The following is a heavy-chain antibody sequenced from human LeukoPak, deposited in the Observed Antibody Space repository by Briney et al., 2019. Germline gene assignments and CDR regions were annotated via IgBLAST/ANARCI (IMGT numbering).Heavy chain of an antibody. CDR3: ARDPNDYGDFRGAFDI. J-gene: IGHJ3*02. Sequence: GASVKVSCKASGYTFTSYYMHWVRQAPGQGLEWMGIINPSGGSTSYAQKFQGRVTMTRDTSTSTVYMELSSLRSEDTAVYYCARDPNDYGDFRGAFDIWGQGTMVTVSS. CDR1: GYTFTSYY. CDR2: INPSGGST. V-gene: IGHV1-46*01. D-gene: IGHD4-17*01.